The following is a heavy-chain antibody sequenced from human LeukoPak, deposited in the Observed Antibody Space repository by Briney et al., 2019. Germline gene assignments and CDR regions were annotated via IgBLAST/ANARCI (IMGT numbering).Heavy chain of an antibody. Sequence: GGSLRLSCTASGFTFSNYAMAWVRQAPGKGLEWVSSISGTGGRTYSADSVKGRFTISRDNSKNTLYLQMNSLRAEDTAVYYCAKSYDSSGYYPDYWGQGTLVTVSS. D-gene: IGHD3-22*01. V-gene: IGHV3-23*01. J-gene: IGHJ4*02. CDR3: AKSYDSSGYYPDY. CDR1: GFTFSNYA. CDR2: ISGTGGRT.